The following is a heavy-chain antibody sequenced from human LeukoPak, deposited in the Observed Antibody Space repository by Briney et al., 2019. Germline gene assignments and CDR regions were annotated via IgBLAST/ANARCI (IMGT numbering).Heavy chain of an antibody. J-gene: IGHJ5*02. CDR1: GGSFSGYY. V-gene: IGHV4-34*01. CDR3: ARDYDSSGYNWFDP. D-gene: IGHD3-22*01. CDR2: INHSGST. Sequence: SETLSLTCAVSGGSFSGYYWSWLRQPPGKGLEWIGEINHSGSTDYNPSLKSRVTISADTSENQFSLKLSSVTAADTAVYYCARDYDSSGYNWFDPWGQGTLVTVSS.